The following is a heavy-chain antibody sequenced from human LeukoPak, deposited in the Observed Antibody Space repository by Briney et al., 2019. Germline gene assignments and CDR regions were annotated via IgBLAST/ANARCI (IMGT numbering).Heavy chain of an antibody. CDR1: GFTFRSHD. J-gene: IGHJ3*02. CDR3: VREGPRGLAFDI. CDR2: ISASGGST. D-gene: IGHD3/OR15-3a*01. V-gene: IGHV3-23*01. Sequence: PGGSLRLSCAASGFTFRSHDMSWVRQAPGKGLEWVSGISASGGSTFYADSVKGRFTISRDNSKNTLYLQMNGLRVEDTAVYYCVREGPRGLAFDIWGQGTMLTVSS.